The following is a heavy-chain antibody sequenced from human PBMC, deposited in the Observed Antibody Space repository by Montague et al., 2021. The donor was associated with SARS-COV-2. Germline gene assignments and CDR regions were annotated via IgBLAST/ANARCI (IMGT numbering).Heavy chain of an antibody. J-gene: IGHJ6*02. CDR3: ARQTTLLRGRAPPGV. D-gene: IGHD3-10*01. V-gene: IGHV4-39*01. CDR1: GGSITSNSYY. Sequence: SETLSLTCTASGGSITSNSYYWGFIRQPPGKGLEWIGSIYYSGNTYYNPSLKSRVTISVDTSKNQFSLKVRSVSAADTAVYYCARQTTLLRGRAPPGVWGQGTTVTVSS. CDR2: IYYSGNT.